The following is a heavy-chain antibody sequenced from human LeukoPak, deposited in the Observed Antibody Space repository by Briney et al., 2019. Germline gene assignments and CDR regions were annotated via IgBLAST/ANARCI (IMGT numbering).Heavy chain of an antibody. V-gene: IGHV3-7*04. D-gene: IGHD2-15*01. CDR2: IKGDGSET. J-gene: IGHJ6*02. Sequence: GGSLRLSCAASGFTFSSYWMSWVRQAPGKGLEWVANIKGDGSETSYVDSLKGRFTISRDNAKNSLCLQLNSLRAEDTALYYCARDRWVEVAATRVYYFYGMDVWGQGTTVTVSS. CDR1: GFTFSSYW. CDR3: ARDRWVEVAATRVYYFYGMDV.